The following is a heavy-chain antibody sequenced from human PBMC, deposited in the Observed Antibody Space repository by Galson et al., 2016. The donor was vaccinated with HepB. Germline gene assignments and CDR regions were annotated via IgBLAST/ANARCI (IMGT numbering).Heavy chain of an antibody. J-gene: IGHJ2*01. V-gene: IGHV3-13*04. Sequence: SLRLSCAASGSTFSTYDMHWVLQASGKGLEWVSAIGTRGDTYYADSVEGRVTISIENAKNSLYLQMNYRRAADTALYYCARELQDAVTFSWYLALCGLGTLVTVSS. CDR2: IGTRGDT. D-gene: IGHD4-17*01. CDR3: ARELQDAVTFSWYLAL. CDR1: GSTFSTYD.